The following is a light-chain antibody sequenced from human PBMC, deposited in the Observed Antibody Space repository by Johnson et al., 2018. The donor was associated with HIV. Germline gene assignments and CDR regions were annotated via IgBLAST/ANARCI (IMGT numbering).Light chain of an antibody. CDR3: GTWDSSLSANV. CDR1: SSNIGRNY. V-gene: IGLV1-51*01. J-gene: IGLJ1*01. Sequence: HSVLTQPPSVYAAPGQKVTISCSGSSSNIGRNYVSWYQQLPGTAPKLLIFDNNKRPSGIPDRFSASKSGTSATLGITGLQTGDEADYYCGTWDSSLSANVIGTGTKGTGL. CDR2: DNN.